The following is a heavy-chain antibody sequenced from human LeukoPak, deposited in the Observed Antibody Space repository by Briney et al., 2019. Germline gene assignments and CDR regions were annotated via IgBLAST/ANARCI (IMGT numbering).Heavy chain of an antibody. CDR2: ISGSGGST. CDR1: GFTFSSYA. J-gene: IGHJ4*02. CDR3: AKDGVAVAGSEGYYFDY. Sequence: GGSLRLSCAASGFTFSSYAMSWVRQAPGKGLEWVSAISGSGGSTYYADSVKGRFTISRDNSKNTLYLQMNSLRAEDTAVYCRAKDGVAVAGSEGYYFDYWGQGTLVTVSS. V-gene: IGHV3-23*01. D-gene: IGHD6-19*01.